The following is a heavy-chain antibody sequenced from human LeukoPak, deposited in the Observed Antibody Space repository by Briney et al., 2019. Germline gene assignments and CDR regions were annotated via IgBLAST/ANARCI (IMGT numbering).Heavy chain of an antibody. Sequence: PGGSLRLSCAASGFTFSSYSMNWVRQAPGEGLEWVSSISSSSSYIYYADSVKGRFTISRDNAKNSLYLQMNSLRAEDTAVYYCARDMYGSGSYYSTGGNYWGQGTLVTVSS. D-gene: IGHD3-10*01. CDR3: ARDMYGSGSYYSTGGNY. CDR1: GFTFSSYS. J-gene: IGHJ4*02. V-gene: IGHV3-21*01. CDR2: ISSSSSYI.